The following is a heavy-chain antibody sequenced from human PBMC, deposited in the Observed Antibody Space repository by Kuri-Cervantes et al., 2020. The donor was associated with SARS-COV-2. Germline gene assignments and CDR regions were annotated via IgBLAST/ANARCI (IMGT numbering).Heavy chain of an antibody. CDR1: GYTFTGYY. J-gene: IGHJ6*02. CDR3: ARGTNINYYGMDV. D-gene: IGHD1/OR15-1a*01. CDR2: INPNSGGT. Sequence: ASVKVSCKASGYTFTGYYMHWVRQAPGQGLEWMGWINPNSGGTNYALKFQGWVTMTRDTSISTAYMELSRLRSDDTAVYYCARGTNINYYGMDVWGQGTTVTVSS. V-gene: IGHV1-2*04.